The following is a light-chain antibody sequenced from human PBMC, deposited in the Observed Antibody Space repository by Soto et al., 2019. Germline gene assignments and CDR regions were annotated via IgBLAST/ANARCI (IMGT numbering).Light chain of an antibody. Sequence: AVSLTKTNLSVSPGVGATLSCWASQPVSDKLAWYQQKPGQAPRLLIYGASARALGIPDRFSGSGSGTEFSFTVTSLQSEDVAVYYCQEYDQWPITFGQGTRLEI. J-gene: IGKJ5*01. CDR1: QPVSDK. CDR3: QEYDQWPIT. V-gene: IGKV3-15*01. CDR2: GAS.